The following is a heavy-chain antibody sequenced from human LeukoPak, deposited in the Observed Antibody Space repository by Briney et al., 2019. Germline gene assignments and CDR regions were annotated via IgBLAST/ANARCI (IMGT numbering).Heavy chain of an antibody. V-gene: IGHV3-23*01. CDR3: VKDDGWVQYAN. CDR1: APIFSNHC. Sequence: ARSLRLSCAAAAPIFSNHCMNCVRQPPGKGLEWVSGIRTDGVTTYYADSVKGRFIISRDNSKNTVYLPMNSLSAEDAAVYYCVKDDGWVQYANCGQGTLVTVSS. D-gene: IGHD5-24*01. CDR2: IRTDGVTT. J-gene: IGHJ4*02.